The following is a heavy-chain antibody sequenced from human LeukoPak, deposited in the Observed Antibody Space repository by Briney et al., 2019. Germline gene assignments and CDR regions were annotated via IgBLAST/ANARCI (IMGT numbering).Heavy chain of an antibody. D-gene: IGHD2-21*02. CDR1: GFTFNSYT. Sequence: PGGSLRLSCAASGFTFNSYTMSWVRQAPGKGLEWVSAISGSGGSTYYADSVKGRFTISRDNSKNTLYLQMNSLRAEDTAVYYCAKDPTGMTNCGGDCSVDYWGQGTLVTVSS. V-gene: IGHV3-23*01. CDR3: AKDPTGMTNCGGDCSVDY. J-gene: IGHJ4*02. CDR2: ISGSGGST.